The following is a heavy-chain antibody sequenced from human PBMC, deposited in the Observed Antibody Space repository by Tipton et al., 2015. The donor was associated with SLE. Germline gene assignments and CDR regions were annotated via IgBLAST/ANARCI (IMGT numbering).Heavy chain of an antibody. CDR1: GFIFSTYA. CDR2: ISYDGSNK. V-gene: IGHV3-30-3*01. CDR3: ARGVGYYYYMDV. D-gene: IGHD1-26*01. J-gene: IGHJ6*03. Sequence: SLRLSCADSGFIFSTYAMHWVRQAPGKGLEWVAVISYDGSNKYYADSVKGRFTISRDNSKNTLYLQMNSLRAEDTAVYYCARGVGYYYYMDVWGKGTTVTVS.